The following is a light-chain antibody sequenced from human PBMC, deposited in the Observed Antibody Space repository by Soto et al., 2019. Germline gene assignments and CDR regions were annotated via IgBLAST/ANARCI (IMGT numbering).Light chain of an antibody. Sequence: DIQMTQSPSSLSASVGDRVTITCRASQSISSYLNWYQQKPGKAPKLLIFAASTLQSGVPSRFGGSGSGTDFTLTISSLQPEDVAAYYCQKYNSAPRAFGGGTKVEIK. CDR1: QSISSY. CDR3: QKYNSAPRA. CDR2: AAS. J-gene: IGKJ4*01. V-gene: IGKV1-39*01.